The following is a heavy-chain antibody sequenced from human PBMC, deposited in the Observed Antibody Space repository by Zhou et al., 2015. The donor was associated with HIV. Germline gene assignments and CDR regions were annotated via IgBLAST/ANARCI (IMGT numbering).Heavy chain of an antibody. J-gene: IGHJ5*01. V-gene: IGHV1-2*02. D-gene: IGHD2/OR15-2a*01. Sequence: VQLVQSGTEVREPGASVKISCKAPSYTLDGYYIHWVRQAPGQGLDWLGWMHFTRGDTKYKGKFHGRVTMTRDMSISTAYLEISGLTSDDTAMYYCAREEGGPYTRTSMGGFGSWGQGTQVRVSS. CDR1: SYTLDGYY. CDR2: MHFTRGDT. CDR3: AREEGGPYTRTSMGGFGS.